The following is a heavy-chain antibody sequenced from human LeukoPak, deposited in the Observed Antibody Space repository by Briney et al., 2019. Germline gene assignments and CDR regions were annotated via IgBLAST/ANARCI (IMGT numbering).Heavy chain of an antibody. Sequence: GGSLRLSCATSGFTFSSYAMSWVRQAPGKGLEWVSAIKDNGGSTVYADSVKGRFTISRDNSKNTLYLQMNSLRAEDTAVYSCAKAKGPYYFDYWGQGTLVTVSS. CDR1: GFTFSSYA. CDR3: AKAKGPYYFDY. CDR2: IKDNGGST. V-gene: IGHV3-23*01. J-gene: IGHJ4*02.